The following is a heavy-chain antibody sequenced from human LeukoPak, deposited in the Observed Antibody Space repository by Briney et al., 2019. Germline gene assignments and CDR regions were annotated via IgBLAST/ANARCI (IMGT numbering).Heavy chain of an antibody. CDR3: ARWNDLPVGLFDP. V-gene: IGHV1-69*04. J-gene: IGHJ5*02. CDR2: IIPILGIA. Sequence: GASVKVSCKASGGVFATYAVSWVRQAPGQGLEWMGRIIPILGIANYAQKFQGRVTITADKSTSTAYMELSSLRSEDTAVYYCARWNDLPVGLFDPWGQGTLVTVSS. D-gene: IGHD1-1*01. CDR1: GGVFATYA.